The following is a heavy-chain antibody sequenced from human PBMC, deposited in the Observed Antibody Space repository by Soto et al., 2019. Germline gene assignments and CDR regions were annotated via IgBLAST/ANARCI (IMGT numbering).Heavy chain of an antibody. J-gene: IGHJ5*01. V-gene: IGHV3-73*01. CDR2: IRSKANSYAT. CDR3: TRGYYYDSSGYSPDWFDY. D-gene: IGHD3-22*01. Sequence: GGSLRLSCAASGFTFSGSAMHWVRQASGKGLEWVGRIRSKANSYATAYAASVKGRFTISRDDSKNTAYLQMNSLKTEDTAVYYCTRGYYYDSSGYSPDWFDYWGLGTLVTVSS. CDR1: GFTFSGSA.